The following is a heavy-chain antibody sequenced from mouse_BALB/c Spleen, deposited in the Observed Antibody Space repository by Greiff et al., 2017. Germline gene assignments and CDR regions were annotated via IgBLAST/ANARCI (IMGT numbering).Heavy chain of an antibody. Sequence: EVQLQQSGAELVKPGASVKLSCTASGFNIKDTYMHWVKQRPEQGLEWIGRIDPANGNTKYDPKFQGKATITADTSSNTAYLQLSSLTSEDTAVYYCASSLQRGLPYWGQGTLVTVSA. CDR2: IDPANGNT. CDR1: GFNIKDTY. J-gene: IGHJ3*01. V-gene: IGHV14-3*02. D-gene: IGHD3-1*01. CDR3: ASSLQRGLPY.